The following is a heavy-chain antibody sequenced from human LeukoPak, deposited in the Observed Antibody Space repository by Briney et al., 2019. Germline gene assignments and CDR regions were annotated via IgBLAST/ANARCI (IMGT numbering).Heavy chain of an antibody. V-gene: IGHV4-39*01. D-gene: IGHD1-7*01. CDR3: TRHEWNCVTYFDF. CDR1: GGSISSSSYY. CDR2: VSYSGST. J-gene: IGHJ4*02. Sequence: PSETLSLTCTVSGGSISSSSYYWGWIRQPPGKGLEWIGSVSYSGSTYYNPSLKNRITILVDTSKNQFSLKLSSVTAADTAVYYCTRHEWNCVTYFDFWGQGTRVTVSS.